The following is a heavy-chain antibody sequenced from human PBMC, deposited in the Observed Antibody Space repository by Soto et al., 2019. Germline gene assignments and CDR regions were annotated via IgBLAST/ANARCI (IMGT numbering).Heavy chain of an antibody. CDR2: ISGSGGST. V-gene: IGHV3-23*01. Sequence: EVQLLESGGGLVQPGGSLRLSCAASGFTFSSYAMSWVRQAPGKGLEWVSAISGSGGSTYYADSVKGRFTISRDNSKNTLDLQMNSLRAEDTAVYYCAKLGYCSSTSCYTGSGVWFDPWGQGTLVTVSS. CDR1: GFTFSSYA. CDR3: AKLGYCSSTSCYTGSGVWFDP. D-gene: IGHD2-2*02. J-gene: IGHJ5*02.